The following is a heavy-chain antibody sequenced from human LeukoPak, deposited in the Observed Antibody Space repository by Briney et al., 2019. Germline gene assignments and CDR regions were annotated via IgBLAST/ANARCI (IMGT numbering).Heavy chain of an antibody. D-gene: IGHD3-9*01. CDR3: ARSNFPIRYFDWSQTGYYGMDV. J-gene: IGHJ6*04. CDR2: ISYDGSNK. V-gene: IGHV3-30*04. Sequence: QPGRSPRLSCAASGFTFSSYAMHWVRQAPGKGLEWVAVISYDGSNKYYADSVKGRFTISRDNSKNTLYLQMNSLRAEDTAVYYCARSNFPIRYFDWSQTGYYGMDVWGKGTTVTVSS. CDR1: GFTFSSYA.